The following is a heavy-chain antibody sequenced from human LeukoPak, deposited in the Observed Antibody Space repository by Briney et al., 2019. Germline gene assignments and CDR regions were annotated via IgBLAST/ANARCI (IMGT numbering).Heavy chain of an antibody. CDR3: AKDKVGAFDY. Sequence: PGGSLRLSCAASGFTFSNYAMSWVRQAPGKGLEWVSAISGSASSTYHADSVKGRFTISRDNSKNTLYLQMNSLRAEDTAVYYCAKDKVGAFDYWGQGTLVTVSS. D-gene: IGHD1-26*01. V-gene: IGHV3-23*01. CDR1: GFTFSNYA. J-gene: IGHJ4*02. CDR2: ISGSASST.